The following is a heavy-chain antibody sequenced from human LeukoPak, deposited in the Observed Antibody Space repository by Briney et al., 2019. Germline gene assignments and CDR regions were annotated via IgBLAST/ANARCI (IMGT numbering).Heavy chain of an antibody. Sequence: GGSLRLSCAASGFTFSSYAMSWVRQAPGKGLEWVSAISGSGGSTYYADSVKGRFTISRDNSKNTLYLQMNSLRAEDTAVYYCAKDKWGSGIRALDYWGQGTLVTVSS. CDR3: AKDKWGSGIRALDY. V-gene: IGHV3-23*01. CDR2: ISGSGGST. J-gene: IGHJ4*02. CDR1: GFTFSSYA. D-gene: IGHD3-10*01.